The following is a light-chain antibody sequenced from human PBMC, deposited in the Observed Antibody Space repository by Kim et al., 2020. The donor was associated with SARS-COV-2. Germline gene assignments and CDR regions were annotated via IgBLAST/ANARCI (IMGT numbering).Light chain of an antibody. CDR2: AAS. J-gene: IGKJ2*03. CDR1: QNIGTY. CDR3: QQSYSTPLHS. V-gene: IGKV1-39*01. Sequence: SVGDKVTITCQASQNIGTYLNWYQQKPGKAPQLLIYAASSLRSGVPSRFSGSGSGTDFTLTIGSLQPDDFATYYCQQSYSTPLHSFGQGTKLEIK.